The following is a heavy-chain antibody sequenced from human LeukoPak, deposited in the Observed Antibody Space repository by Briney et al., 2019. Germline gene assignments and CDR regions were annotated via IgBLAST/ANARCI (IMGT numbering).Heavy chain of an antibody. Sequence: IPSETLSLTCTVSGGSISGYYWSWIRQSPGKGLVWIGYMYYSGSTNYNPSLKSRVTTSIDMPKNQFSLTLSSVTAADTALYYCARHFTYYYDSSGYPRDAFDIWGQGTMVTVSS. CDR2: MYYSGST. CDR1: GGSISGYY. V-gene: IGHV4-59*08. D-gene: IGHD3-22*01. J-gene: IGHJ3*02. CDR3: ARHFTYYYDSSGYPRDAFDI.